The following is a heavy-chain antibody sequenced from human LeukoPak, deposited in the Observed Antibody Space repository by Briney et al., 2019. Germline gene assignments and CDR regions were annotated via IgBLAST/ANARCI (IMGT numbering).Heavy chain of an antibody. J-gene: IGHJ4*02. V-gene: IGHV3-7*01. D-gene: IGHD3-10*01. Sequence: GGSLRLSCEVSGFTFSRHSMSWVRQAPGKGLEWVAKIREDGTEKYYVGSVEGRFTISRDNAKNTLYLQMNSLRDEDTAMYYCTRDRARAGGEILDYWGQGTLVTVSS. CDR2: IREDGTEK. CDR3: TRDRARAGGEILDY. CDR1: GFTFSRHS.